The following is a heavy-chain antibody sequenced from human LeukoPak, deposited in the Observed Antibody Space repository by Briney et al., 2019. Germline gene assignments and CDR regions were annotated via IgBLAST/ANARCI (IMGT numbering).Heavy chain of an antibody. CDR3: VKIIVRGNRMVVY. D-gene: IGHD3-22*01. Sequence: PGGSLTPTCAVYGLASISHYIRCCRQAPGKGLEWVSATSGRGTSTYYADSVKGRFTISRDNTKNTLYLQLNCLRDEDTAIYYCVKIIVRGNRMVVYWGERTLVTVSS. J-gene: IGHJ4*02. CDR2: TSGRGTST. V-gene: IGHV3-23*01. CDR1: GLASISHY.